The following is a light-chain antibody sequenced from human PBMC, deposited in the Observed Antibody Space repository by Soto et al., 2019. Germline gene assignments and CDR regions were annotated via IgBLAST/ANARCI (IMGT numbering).Light chain of an antibody. V-gene: IGLV2-14*03. Sequence: QSALTQPTSVSGSPGQSITISCTGTHNDIGTYDYVSWYQQHPGRAPRLLIHGVTTRPSGISGRFSASKSGITASLTISGLQPEDEADYYCSSFAASRIYVFGAGTKVTVL. CDR1: HNDIGTYDY. J-gene: IGLJ1*01. CDR3: SSFAASRIYV. CDR2: GVT.